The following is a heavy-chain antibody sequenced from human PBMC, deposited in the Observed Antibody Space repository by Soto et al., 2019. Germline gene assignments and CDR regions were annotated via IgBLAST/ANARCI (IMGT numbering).Heavy chain of an antibody. CDR1: GFTFSSYA. D-gene: IGHD3-10*01. CDR2: ISYDGSNK. CDR3: AREKAVVRGEGRYYFDY. V-gene: IGHV3-30-3*01. Sequence: QVQLVESGGGVVQPGRSLRLSCAASGFTFSSYAMHWVRQAPGKGLEWVAVISYDGSNKYYADSVKGRFTISRDNSKNTLYLQMNSLRAEDTAVYYCAREKAVVRGEGRYYFDYWGQGTLVTVSS. J-gene: IGHJ4*02.